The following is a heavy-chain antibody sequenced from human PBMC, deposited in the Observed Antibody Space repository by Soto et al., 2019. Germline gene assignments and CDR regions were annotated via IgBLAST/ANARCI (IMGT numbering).Heavy chain of an antibody. J-gene: IGHJ3*02. CDR2: FYHSGST. CDR3: ARDGVDCSGGSCYSANAFDI. D-gene: IGHD2-15*01. Sequence: QVQLQESGPGLVKPSGTLSLTCAVSSGSISSSNWWSWVRQPPGKGLEWIGEFYHSGSTNYNPSLKSRVTISVDKSKNQFSLKLSSVTAADTAVYYCARDGVDCSGGSCYSANAFDIWGQGTMVTVSS. V-gene: IGHV4-4*02. CDR1: SGSISSSNW.